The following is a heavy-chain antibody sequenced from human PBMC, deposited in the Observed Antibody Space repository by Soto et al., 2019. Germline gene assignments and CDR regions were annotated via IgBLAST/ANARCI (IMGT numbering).Heavy chain of an antibody. CDR3: ALRCMAVVPEY. V-gene: IGHV4-59*01. D-gene: IGHD3-22*01. CDR1: GDSISSYY. Sequence: QVQLQESGPGLVKPSETLSLTCAVSGDSISSYYCMWIRQPPGKGLESIGYLYYGRSANYNPSLKSRVPLSVDTSTNQCALTLSSMTAADTAVYYCALRCMAVVPEYWGQGTLVTVSS. J-gene: IGHJ4*02. CDR2: LYYGRSA.